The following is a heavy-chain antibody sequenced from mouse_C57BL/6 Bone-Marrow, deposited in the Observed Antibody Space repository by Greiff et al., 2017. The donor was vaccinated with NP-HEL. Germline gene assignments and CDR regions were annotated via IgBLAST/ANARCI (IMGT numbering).Heavy chain of an antibody. D-gene: IGHD1-1*01. V-gene: IGHV10-1*01. CDR1: GFSFNTYA. J-gene: IGHJ3*01. CDR3: VRQGYYGSSSFAY. Sequence: EVKLVESGGGLVQPKGSLKLSCAASGFSFNTYAMNWVRQAPGKGLEWVARIRSKSNNYATYYADSVKDRFTISRDDSESMLYPQMNNLKTEDTAMYYCVRQGYYGSSSFAYWGQGTLVTVSA. CDR2: IRSKSNNYAT.